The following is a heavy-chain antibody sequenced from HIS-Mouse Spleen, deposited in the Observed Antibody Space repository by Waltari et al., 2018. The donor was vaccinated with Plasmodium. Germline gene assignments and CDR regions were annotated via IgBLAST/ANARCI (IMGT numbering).Heavy chain of an antibody. CDR2: ISYDGSNK. D-gene: IGHD6-19*01. CDR1: GFTFSSYG. V-gene: IGHV3-30*18. Sequence: QVQLVESGGGVVQPGRSLRLSCAASGFTFSSYGMHWVRQAPGKGLEWVAVISYDGSNKYYADSVKGRFTISRDNSKNTLYLQMNSRRAEDTAVYYCAKDHPGGQYSSGWYLLQHWGQGTLVTVSS. J-gene: IGHJ1*01. CDR3: AKDHPGGQYSSGWYLLQH.